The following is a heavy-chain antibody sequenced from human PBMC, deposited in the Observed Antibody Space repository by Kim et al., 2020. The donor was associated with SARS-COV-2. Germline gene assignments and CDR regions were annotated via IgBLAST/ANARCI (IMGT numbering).Heavy chain of an antibody. V-gene: IGHV3-74*01. Sequence: YGDAGKGRFTISRDNAKNMLYLQMNSLSAEDTAVYYCASSSRYYYYGMDVWGQGTTVTVSS. CDR3: ASSSRYYYYGMDV. D-gene: IGHD6-13*01. J-gene: IGHJ6*02.